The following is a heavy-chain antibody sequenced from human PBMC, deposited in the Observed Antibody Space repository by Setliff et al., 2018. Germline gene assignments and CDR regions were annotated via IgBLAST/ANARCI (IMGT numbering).Heavy chain of an antibody. Sequence: SETLSLTCTVSGGSVSSTSYYWGWIRQPPGKGLVWIGTIYYTGTTYYSPSLKSRVTISVDTSKNQFSLRLTSVTAADTAIYYCASRTTGPGGWFDYWGQGALVTVSS. D-gene: IGHD1-1*01. CDR3: ASRTTGPGGWFDY. J-gene: IGHJ5*01. V-gene: IGHV4-39*01. CDR2: IYYTGTT. CDR1: GGSVSSTSYY.